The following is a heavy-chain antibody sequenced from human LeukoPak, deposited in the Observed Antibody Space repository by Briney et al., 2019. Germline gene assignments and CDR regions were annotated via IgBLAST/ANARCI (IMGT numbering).Heavy chain of an antibody. D-gene: IGHD1-26*01. V-gene: IGHV1-46*01. CDR1: GYTFTRYY. J-gene: IGHJ4*02. CDR3: SRAGIEGGSSDY. Sequence: GASVKVSCKASGYTFTRYYLHWVRQAPGQGLEWMGIMNPGGSDATYAQDFQGRVIMTRDASTSTVNMGLSSLTSEDTAVYYCSRAGIEGGSSDYWGQGTLVTVSS. CDR2: MNPGGSDA.